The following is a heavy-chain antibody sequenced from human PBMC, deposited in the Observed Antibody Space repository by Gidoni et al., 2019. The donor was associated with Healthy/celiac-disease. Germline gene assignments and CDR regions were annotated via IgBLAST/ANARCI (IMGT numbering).Heavy chain of an antibody. CDR2: IYHSGST. D-gene: IGHD6-6*01. CDR3: AGADSSSSSWYFDY. J-gene: IGHJ4*02. Sequence: QVQLQESGPGLVKPSGTLSLTCAVSGGSICSSNWWSWVRQPPGKGLEWIGEIYHSGSTNYNPSLKSRVTISVDKSKNQFSLKLSSVTAADTAVYYCAGADSSSSSWYFDYWGQGTLVTVSS. V-gene: IGHV4-4*02. CDR1: GGSICSSNW.